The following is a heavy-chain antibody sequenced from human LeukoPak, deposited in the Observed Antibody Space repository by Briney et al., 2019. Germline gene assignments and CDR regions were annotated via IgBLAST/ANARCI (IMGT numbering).Heavy chain of an antibody. Sequence: GGSLRLSCAASGFIFSSYSMNWVRQAPGKGLEWVSAISSSSSYIYYADSVKGRFTISRDNAKNSLYLQMNSLRAEDTAVYYCARGTGYGGNSLDYWGQGTLVTVSS. CDR1: GFIFSSYS. D-gene: IGHD4-23*01. V-gene: IGHV3-21*01. J-gene: IGHJ4*02. CDR2: ISSSSSYI. CDR3: ARGTGYGGNSLDY.